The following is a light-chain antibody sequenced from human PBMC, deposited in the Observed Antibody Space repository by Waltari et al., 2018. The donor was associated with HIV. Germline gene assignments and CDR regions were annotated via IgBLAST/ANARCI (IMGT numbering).Light chain of an antibody. J-gene: IGKJ1*01. V-gene: IGKV4-1*01. Sequence: DILLTQSPDSLPLSLGEKATIRCKPSPSLLYRPTNKNYLAWYRQRPGHPLELLIDQASTRESGVPDRFSGSGSGTDFILTITSLQADDVATYFCQQYYSLPWTFGQGTKVEIK. CDR3: QQYYSLPWT. CDR2: QAS. CDR1: PSLLYRPTNKNY.